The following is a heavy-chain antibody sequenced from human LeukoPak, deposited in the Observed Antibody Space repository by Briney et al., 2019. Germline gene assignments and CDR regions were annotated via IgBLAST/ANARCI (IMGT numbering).Heavy chain of an antibody. CDR2: ISGSGGST. J-gene: IGHJ4*02. D-gene: IGHD5-18*01. CDR1: GFTFSSYA. CDR3: ARGSALWAYYFDY. V-gene: IGHV3-23*01. Sequence: GGSLRLSCAASGFTFSSYAMSWVRQAPGKGLEWVSAISGSGGSTYYADSVKGRFTISRDNAKNSLYLQMNSLRAEDTAVYYCARGSALWAYYFDYWGQGTLVTVSS.